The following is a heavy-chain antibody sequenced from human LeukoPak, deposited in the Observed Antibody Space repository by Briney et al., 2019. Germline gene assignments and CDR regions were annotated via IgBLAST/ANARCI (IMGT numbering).Heavy chain of an antibody. J-gene: IGHJ6*02. CDR3: ARDRGQWLVSNYYYYGIDV. Sequence: GGSLRLSCAASGFTFSSYWMSWVRQAPGKGLEWVANIKQDGSEKCYVDSVKGRFTISRDNAKNSLYLQMNSLRAEDTAVYYCARDRGQWLVSNYYYYGIDVWGQGTTVTISS. CDR2: IKQDGSEK. V-gene: IGHV3-7*01. CDR1: GFTFSSYW. D-gene: IGHD6-19*01.